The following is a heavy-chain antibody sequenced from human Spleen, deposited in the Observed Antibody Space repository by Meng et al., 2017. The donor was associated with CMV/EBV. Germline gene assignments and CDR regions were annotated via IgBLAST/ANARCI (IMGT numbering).Heavy chain of an antibody. CDR3: ARGVWSRGLPVPPGY. CDR2: IYFSGNT. CDR1: GGSISSGSYY. J-gene: IGHJ4*02. V-gene: IGHV4-39*07. Sequence: LPLQASGPVLVTPSEPRSLTCTFSGGSISSGSYYWGWIRQPPGKGLEWIGSIYFSGNTYYNASLKSRVTISLDTSRNQFSLTLSSVTAADTAVYYCARGVWSRGLPVPPGYWGQGTLVTVSS. D-gene: IGHD3-3*01.